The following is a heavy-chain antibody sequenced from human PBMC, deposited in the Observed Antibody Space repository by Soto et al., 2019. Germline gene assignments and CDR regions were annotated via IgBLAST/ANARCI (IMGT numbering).Heavy chain of an antibody. V-gene: IGHV4-59*11. CDR2: IYFTGKT. CDR3: ARGGSWFDP. Sequence: RSLTCTVSGDSIRSQQWSWVRQPPGKGLEWIGYIYFTGKTYYNPSLESRVTISIDTSTNQFSLKLSSLTTADTAVYYCARGGSWFDPWGQGTLVTVSS. CDR1: GDSIRSQQ. D-gene: IGHD3-16*01. J-gene: IGHJ5*02.